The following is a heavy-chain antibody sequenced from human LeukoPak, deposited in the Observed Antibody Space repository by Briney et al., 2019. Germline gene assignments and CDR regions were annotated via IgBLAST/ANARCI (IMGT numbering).Heavy chain of an antibody. D-gene: IGHD3-10*01. J-gene: IGHJ4*02. CDR1: GFTFSSSA. CDR2: IRGSGGST. Sequence: GGSLRLSCAASGFTFSSSAMSWVRQAAGKGLEWVSAIRGSGGSTYYADSVKGRFTISRDNSKNTLYLQMNSLRAEDTAVYYCAKDQAYYGSGVDYWGQGTLVTVSS. V-gene: IGHV3-23*01. CDR3: AKDQAYYGSGVDY.